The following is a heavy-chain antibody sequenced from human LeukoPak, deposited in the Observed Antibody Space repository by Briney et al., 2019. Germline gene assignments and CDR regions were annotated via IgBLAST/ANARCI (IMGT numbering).Heavy chain of an antibody. J-gene: IGHJ6*02. D-gene: IGHD6-19*01. Sequence: ASVKVSCKASGYTFTSYDINCGRRATRGGLEWMGWMNPNSCNRGSDQKLQVRLTMTRNTSRSTAYMELSSLRSEDAAVYYCARRSTSSGWYYYYGMDVWGQGTTVTVSS. CDR3: ARRSTSSGWYYYYGMDV. V-gene: IGHV1-8*01. CDR1: GYTFTSYD. CDR2: MNPNSCNR.